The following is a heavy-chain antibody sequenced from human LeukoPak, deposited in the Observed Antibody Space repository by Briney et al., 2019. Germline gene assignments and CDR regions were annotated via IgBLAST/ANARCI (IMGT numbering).Heavy chain of an antibody. D-gene: IGHD5-18*01. CDR3: AKDTWIQLWSYAFDI. CDR1: GFTFSSYA. CDR2: ISGSGGST. J-gene: IGHJ3*02. V-gene: IGHV3-23*01. Sequence: GGSLRLSCAASGFTFSSYAMSWVRQAPGKGPEWVSAISGSGGSTYYADSVKGRFTISRDNSKNTLYLQMNSLRAEDTAVYYCAKDTWIQLWSYAFDIWGQGTMVTASS.